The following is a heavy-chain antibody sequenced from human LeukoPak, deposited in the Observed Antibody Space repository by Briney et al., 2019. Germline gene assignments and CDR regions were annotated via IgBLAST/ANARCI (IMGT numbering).Heavy chain of an antibody. CDR1: GFTFTSYY. V-gene: IGHV1-46*01. CDR3: ARDAPTYYDILTGYYPHY. J-gene: IGHJ4*02. Sequence: GASVKVSCKASGFTFTSYYMHWVRQAPGQGLEWMGIINPSGGSTSYAQKFQGRVTMTRDTSTSTVYMELSSLRSEDTAVYYCARDAPTYYDILTGYYPHYWGQGTLVTVSS. D-gene: IGHD3-9*01. CDR2: INPSGGST.